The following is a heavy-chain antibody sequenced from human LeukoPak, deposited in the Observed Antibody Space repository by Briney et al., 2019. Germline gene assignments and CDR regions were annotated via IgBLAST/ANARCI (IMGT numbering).Heavy chain of an antibody. D-gene: IGHD2/OR15-2a*01. CDR3: AAVRTSEQLSTYYYYMDV. V-gene: IGHV1-58*02. CDR2: IVAGSGNT. CDR1: GFTFTSSA. Sequence: SVKVSCKASGFTFTSSAMQWVRQARGQRLEWIGWIVAGSGNTNYAQKFQERVTITRDTSTSTAYMELSSLRSEDTAVYYCAAVRTSEQLSTYYYYMDVWGKGTTVTVSS. J-gene: IGHJ6*03.